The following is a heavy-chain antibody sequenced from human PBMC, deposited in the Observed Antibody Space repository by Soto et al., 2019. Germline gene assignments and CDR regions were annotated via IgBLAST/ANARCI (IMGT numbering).Heavy chain of an antibody. CDR2: ISSTSSYI. D-gene: IGHD3-22*01. Sequence: LRLYCAASGFPFSSCSMNWVRQAPGKGLEWVSFISSTSSYIYYADSVKGRFTISRDNAKNSLFLQMNSLRAEDTAVYYCARDPDHYDSSGYYSIDYWGQGTLVTVSS. V-gene: IGHV3-21*01. J-gene: IGHJ4*02. CDR1: GFPFSSCS. CDR3: ARDPDHYDSSGYYSIDY.